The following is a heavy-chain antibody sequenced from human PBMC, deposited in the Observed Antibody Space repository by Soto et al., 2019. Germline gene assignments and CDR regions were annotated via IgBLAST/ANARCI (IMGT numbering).Heavy chain of an antibody. CDR3: ARDKDTSSWTGFDF. CDR2: ISATGIST. CDR1: GFTFATYA. D-gene: IGHD1-1*01. J-gene: IGHJ4*01. Sequence: PGGSLRLSCAASGFTFATYAMSWVRQAPGKGLEWVSAISATGISTHYADSVKGRVTISRDNSANTLSLEMSSLTAEDTAVYYGARDKDTSSWTGFDFWGHGTLVTVSS. V-gene: IGHV3-23*01.